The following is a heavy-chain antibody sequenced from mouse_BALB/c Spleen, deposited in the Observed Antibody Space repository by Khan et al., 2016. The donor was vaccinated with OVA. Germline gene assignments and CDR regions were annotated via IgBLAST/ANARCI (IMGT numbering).Heavy chain of an antibody. Sequence: EVKLEEFGGGLVQPGGSRKLSCAASGFTFNNYGMHWVRQAPEKGLEWVAYISGDSNTIYYVDSVKGRFTISRDNPKNTLFLQMTSLMSEDTAMYYCATAYFYGYYFDYWGPGTTLTVS. CDR1: GFTFNNYG. V-gene: IGHV5-17*02. CDR3: ATAYFYGYYFDY. D-gene: IGHD1-1*01. CDR2: ISGDSNTI. J-gene: IGHJ2*01.